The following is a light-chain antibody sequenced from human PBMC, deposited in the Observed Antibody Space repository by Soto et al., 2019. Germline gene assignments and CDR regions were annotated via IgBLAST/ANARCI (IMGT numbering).Light chain of an antibody. V-gene: IGLV2-8*01. J-gene: IGLJ2*01. CDR1: SSDVGGYNY. Sequence: QSALTQPPSASGSPGQSVTISCTGTSSDVGGYNYVSWYQQHPGKAPKFMIYEVSKRPSGVPDRSSGSKSGNTASLTVSGPQAEDEADYYCSSYAGSNNLVFGGGTKLTVL. CDR3: SSYAGSNNLV. CDR2: EVS.